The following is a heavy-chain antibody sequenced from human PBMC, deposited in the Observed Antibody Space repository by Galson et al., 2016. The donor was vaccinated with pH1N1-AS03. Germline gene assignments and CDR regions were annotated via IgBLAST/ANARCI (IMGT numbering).Heavy chain of an antibody. CDR1: GFMFSKYW. CDR2: IKEDGSEK. J-gene: IGHJ6*03. D-gene: IGHD2-2*01. Sequence: SLRLSCAASGFMFSKYWMNWVRQAPGKGLEWVANIKEDGSEKDHVDSVKGRFTISRDNAKYSLYLHMNSLRAEDMAVYYCARGWPLVVPGTIVRYYYYVDVWGKGTTVTVSS. V-gene: IGHV3-7*01. CDR3: ARGWPLVVPGTIVRYYYYVDV.